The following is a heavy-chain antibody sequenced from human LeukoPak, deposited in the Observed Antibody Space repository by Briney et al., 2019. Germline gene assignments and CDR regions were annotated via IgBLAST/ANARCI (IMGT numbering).Heavy chain of an antibody. V-gene: IGHV1-69*05. Sequence: SVKVSCKASGGTFSSYAISWVRQAPGQGLEWMGGIIPIFGTANYAQKFQGRVTITTDESTSTAYMELSSLRSEDTAVYYCARGRKAGVGRVYYMDVWGKGTTVTVFS. CDR3: ARGRKAGVGRVYYMDV. D-gene: IGHD3/OR15-3a*01. CDR1: GGTFSSYA. J-gene: IGHJ6*03. CDR2: IIPIFGTA.